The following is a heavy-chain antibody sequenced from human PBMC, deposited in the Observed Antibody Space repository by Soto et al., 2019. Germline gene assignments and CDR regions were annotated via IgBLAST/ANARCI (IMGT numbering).Heavy chain of an antibody. J-gene: IGHJ3*02. D-gene: IGHD3-22*01. CDR3: ARDRVVIWGAFDI. CDR2: IWYDGSNK. Sequence: GGSLRLSCAASGFTFSSYGMHWVRQAPGKGLEWVAVIWYDGSNKYYADSVKGRFTISRDNSKNTLYLQMNSLRAEDTAVYYCARDRVVIWGAFDIWGQGTMVTVSS. V-gene: IGHV3-33*01. CDR1: GFTFSSYG.